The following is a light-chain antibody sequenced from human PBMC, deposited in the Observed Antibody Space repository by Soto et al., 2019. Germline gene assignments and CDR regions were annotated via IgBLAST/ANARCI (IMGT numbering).Light chain of an antibody. CDR3: QQYNVYPWT. CDR2: KAS. Sequence: DIQMTQSPSTLSASVGDRVTSTCRASQSISSWLAWYQQKAGEAPKLLIYKASSLESGVPSRFGGSGSGTEFTLTISSLQSDDFATYYCQQYNVYPWTFGQGTKVEIK. CDR1: QSISSW. V-gene: IGKV1-5*03. J-gene: IGKJ1*01.